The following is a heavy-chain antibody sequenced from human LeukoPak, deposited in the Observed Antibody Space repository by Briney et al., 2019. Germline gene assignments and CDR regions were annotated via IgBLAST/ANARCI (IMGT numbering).Heavy chain of an antibody. J-gene: IGHJ4*02. CDR1: GFTFSSYA. CDR3: AKISWNDAYFDY. V-gene: IGHV3-30*18. D-gene: IGHD1-1*01. Sequence: GGSLRLPCAASGFTFSSYAMHWVRQAPGKGLEWVAVISYDGSNKYYADSVKGRFTISRDNSKNTLYLQMNSLRAEDTAVYYCAKISWNDAYFDYWGQGTLVTVSS. CDR2: ISYDGSNK.